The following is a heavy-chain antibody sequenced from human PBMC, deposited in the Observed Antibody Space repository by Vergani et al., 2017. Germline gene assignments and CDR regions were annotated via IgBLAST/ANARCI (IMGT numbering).Heavy chain of an antibody. CDR3: ARGDYGILTGYRY. Sequence: QVPVVQSGAEVKKSGASVKVSCKTSGYTFSNYYMHWVRQAPGQGLEWMGIINPSGGHPNYAQKFQGRVTMTRDTSTSTVYMELSSLRSEDTAIYYCARGDYGILTGYRYWGQGTLLTVSA. D-gene: IGHD3-9*01. CDR1: GYTFSNYY. V-gene: IGHV1-46*03. CDR2: INPSGGHP. J-gene: IGHJ4*02.